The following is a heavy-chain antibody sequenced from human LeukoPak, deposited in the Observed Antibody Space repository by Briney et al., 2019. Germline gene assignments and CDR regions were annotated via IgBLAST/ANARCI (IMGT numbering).Heavy chain of an antibody. CDR3: ASGPYDSSDY. J-gene: IGHJ4*02. CDR1: GYSISSGYY. D-gene: IGHD3-22*01. V-gene: IGHV4-38-2*01. CDR2: IYNSGST. Sequence: SETLSLTCAVSGYSISSGYYWGWIRQPPGKGREWIGSIYNSGSTYYNPSLKSRVTISVDTSKNQFSLKLSSVTAADTAVYYCASGPYDSSDYWGQGTLVTVSS.